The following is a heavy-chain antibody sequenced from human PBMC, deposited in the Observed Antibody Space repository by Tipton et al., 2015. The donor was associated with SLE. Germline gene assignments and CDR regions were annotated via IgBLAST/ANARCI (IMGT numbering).Heavy chain of an antibody. V-gene: IGHV4-39*07. D-gene: IGHD3-10*01. CDR1: GGSIRSSSYY. CDR3: AREPPITMVQGVRGFDP. Sequence: GLVKPSETLSLTCTVSGGSIRSSSYYWVWIRQPPGKGLEWIGIIFYSGGTYSNPSLKSRVSMSVDRSKNEVSLRLRAVTAADTAIYFCAREPPITMVQGVRGFDPWGQGILVTVSS. CDR2: IFYSGGT. J-gene: IGHJ5*02.